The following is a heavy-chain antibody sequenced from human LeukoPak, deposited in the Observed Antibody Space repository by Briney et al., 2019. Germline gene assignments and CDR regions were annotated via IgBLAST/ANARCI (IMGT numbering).Heavy chain of an antibody. CDR3: ARSPRVITADYFYHSYMDV. D-gene: IGHD2-15*01. CDR1: GYTFTGYY. Sequence: ASVKVSCKASGYTFTGYYMHWVRQAPGQGLEWMGWMNPNSGGTNYAQKFQGRVIMTRETSISTAYMELSRLTSDDTAVYYCARSPRVITADYFYHSYMDVWGKGTTVTVSS. J-gene: IGHJ6*03. V-gene: IGHV1-2*02. CDR2: MNPNSGGT.